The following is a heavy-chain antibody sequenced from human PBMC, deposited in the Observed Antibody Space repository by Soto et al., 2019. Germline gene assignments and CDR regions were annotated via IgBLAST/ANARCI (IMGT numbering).Heavy chain of an antibody. CDR2: ISYDVSNK. CDR3: AKDSYRDSRYGMDV. CDR1: GFTFSSYG. Sequence: QVQLVESGGGVVQPGRSLRLSCAASGFTFSSYGMHWVRQAPGKGLEWVAVISYDVSNKYYADSVKGRFTISRDNAKTTPYLQMNSLRADDTAVYYCAKDSYRDSRYGMDVWGQGTKVTVSS. D-gene: IGHD4-17*01. J-gene: IGHJ6*02. V-gene: IGHV3-30*18.